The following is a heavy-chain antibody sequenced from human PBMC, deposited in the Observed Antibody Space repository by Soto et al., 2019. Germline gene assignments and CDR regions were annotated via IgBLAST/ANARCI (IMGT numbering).Heavy chain of an antibody. J-gene: IGHJ3*02. CDR3: ARGLATLPGFAFDI. Sequence: QGTLKESGPTLVKPTQTLTLTCSFSGFSLSTSGVGVGWIRQSPGKALEWLALIYWSGDEHYRPSLKSRLSIIKDTSKNHVVLIMTDMDPVDTATYYCARGLATLPGFAFDIWGQGKMVTVSS. CDR1: GFSLSTSGVG. V-gene: IGHV2-5*01. D-gene: IGHD6-6*01. CDR2: IYWSGDE.